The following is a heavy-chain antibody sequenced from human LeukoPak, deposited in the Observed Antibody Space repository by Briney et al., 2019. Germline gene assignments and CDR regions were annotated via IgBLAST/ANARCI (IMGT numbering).Heavy chain of an antibody. CDR1: GGSISSYY. CDR3: ARGRSGYSYGYNYFDY. V-gene: IGHV4-59*01. J-gene: IGHJ4*02. D-gene: IGHD5-18*01. CDR2: IYYSGST. Sequence: SETLSLTCTVSGGSISSYYWSWIRQPPGKGLEWIGYIYYSGSTNYNPSLKSRVTISVDTSKNQFSLKLSSVTAADTAVYYCARGRSGYSYGYNYFDYWGQGTLVTISS.